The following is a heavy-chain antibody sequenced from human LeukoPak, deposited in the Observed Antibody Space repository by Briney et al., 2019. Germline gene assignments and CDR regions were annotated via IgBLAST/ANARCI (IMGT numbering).Heavy chain of an antibody. D-gene: IGHD3-16*01. CDR2: IKQDGSEK. Sequence: QPGGSLRLSCATSGFIFSSYWMSWVRQAPGKGLEWVANIKQDGSEKEYADSVKGRLTISRDNAKNSLFLQVNSLRAEDTAMYYCARGTGVPFWGYWGQGTLVTVSS. J-gene: IGHJ4*02. CDR1: GFIFSSYW. V-gene: IGHV3-7*01. CDR3: ARGTGVPFWGY.